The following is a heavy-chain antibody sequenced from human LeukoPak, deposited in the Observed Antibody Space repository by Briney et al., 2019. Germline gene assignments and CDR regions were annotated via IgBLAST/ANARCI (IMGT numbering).Heavy chain of an antibody. CDR3: ARASGSYDFDY. Sequence: ASVKVSCKASGYTFTSHYMHWVRQAPGQGLEWMGMVNPSGGDTSYAQDFQDRVTMTRDTSTVTVYMELSSLRSEDTAVYYCARASGSYDFDYWGQGTLVTVPS. J-gene: IGHJ4*02. CDR2: VNPSGGDT. D-gene: IGHD1-26*01. CDR1: GYTFTSHY. V-gene: IGHV1-46*01.